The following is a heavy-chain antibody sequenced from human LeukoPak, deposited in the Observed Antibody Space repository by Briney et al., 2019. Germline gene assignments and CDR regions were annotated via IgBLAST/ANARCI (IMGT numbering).Heavy chain of an antibody. J-gene: IGHJ4*02. CDR3: ARDRSDSSSWWAEFDY. V-gene: IGHV3-74*01. D-gene: IGHD6-13*01. CDR2: INSDGTST. Sequence: PGGSLRLSCAASGFSFSNYWMNWVRQAPGKGLVWVSRINSDGTSTHYADSVKGRFTISRDNAKSTLYIQMNSLRAEDTAVYFCARDRSDSSSWWAEFDYWGQGNLVTVSS. CDR1: GFSFSNYW.